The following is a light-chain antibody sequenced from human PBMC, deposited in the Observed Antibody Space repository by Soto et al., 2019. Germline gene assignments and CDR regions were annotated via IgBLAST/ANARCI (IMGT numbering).Light chain of an antibody. J-gene: IGLJ2*01. CDR1: SSDVGGFDF. CDR3: TSYGGKDNKVV. V-gene: IGLV2-8*01. CDR2: EVT. Sequence: QSVLTQPPSASGSSGQSVTISCTGTSSDVGGFDFVSWYQQHPGKAPKLLIFEVTQRPSGVPDRFSGSKSGNTASLTVSGLQAEDEADYYCTSYGGKDNKVVFGGGTKLTVL.